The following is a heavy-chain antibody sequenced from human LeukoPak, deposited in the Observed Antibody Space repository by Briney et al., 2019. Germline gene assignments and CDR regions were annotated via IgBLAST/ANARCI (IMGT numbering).Heavy chain of an antibody. CDR2: ISAYNGNT. CDR3: ARDQPLIIAAATLAFDI. J-gene: IGHJ3*02. Sequence: GASVKVSCKASGYTFTSYGISWVRQAPGQGLEWRGWISAYNGNTNYAQKLQGRVTMTTDTSTSTAYMELRSLRSDDTAVYYCARDQPLIIAAATLAFDIWGQGTMVTVSS. D-gene: IGHD6-13*01. CDR1: GYTFTSYG. V-gene: IGHV1-18*01.